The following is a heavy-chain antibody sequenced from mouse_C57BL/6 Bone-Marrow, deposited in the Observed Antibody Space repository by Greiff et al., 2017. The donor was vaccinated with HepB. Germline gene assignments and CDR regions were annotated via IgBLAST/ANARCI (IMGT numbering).Heavy chain of an antibody. CDR2: IDPSDSYT. V-gene: IGHV1-69*01. D-gene: IGHD1-1*01. J-gene: IGHJ3*01. CDR1: GYTFTSYW. CDR3: PLYYYGSSPFAY. Sequence: QVQLQQPGAELVMPGASVKLSCKASGYTFTSYWMHWVKQRPGQGLEWIGEIDPSDSYTNYNQKFKGKSTLTVDKSSSTAYMQLSSLTSEDSAVYYCPLYYYGSSPFAYWGQGTLVTVSA.